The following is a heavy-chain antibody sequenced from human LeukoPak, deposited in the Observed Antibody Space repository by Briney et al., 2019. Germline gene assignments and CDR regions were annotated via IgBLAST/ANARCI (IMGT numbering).Heavy chain of an antibody. V-gene: IGHV3-7*01. CDR3: TKGRSNHY. CDR2: INQDGSEN. D-gene: IGHD3-10*01. CDR1: GFTFSDFW. J-gene: IGHJ4*02. Sequence: GGSLRLSCAASGFTFSDFWMGWVRQAPGKGLEWVANINQDGSENYYVDSVKGRFTISRDNAKNSLYLQMNSLRAEDTAVYYCTKGRSNHYWGQGTLVAVST.